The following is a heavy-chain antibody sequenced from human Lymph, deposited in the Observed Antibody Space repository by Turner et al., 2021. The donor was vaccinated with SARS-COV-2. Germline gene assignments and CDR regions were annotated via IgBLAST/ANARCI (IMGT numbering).Heavy chain of an antibody. CDR1: GGTFSSYA. Sequence: QVQLVQSGAEVKKPGSSVKVSCKASGGTFSSYAISWVRQAPGQGLEGVGGINPKLGKANDAQRVQGRVTITGDKSKRKAYLELRSLRSEDTAGEYCARKAAPGMGGGVFYYYYGMDVWGQGTTVTVSS. J-gene: IGHJ6*02. V-gene: IGHV1-69*10. CDR3: ARKAAPGMGGGVFYYYYGMDV. CDR2: INPKLGKA. D-gene: IGHD6-13*01.